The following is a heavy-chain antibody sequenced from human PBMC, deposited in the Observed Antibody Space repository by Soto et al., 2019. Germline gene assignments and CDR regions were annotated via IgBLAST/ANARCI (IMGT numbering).Heavy chain of an antibody. D-gene: IGHD5-12*01. Sequence: GASVKVSCKASGGTFSSYTISWVRQAPGQGLEWMGRIIPILGIANYAQKFQGRVTITADKSTSTAYMELSSLRSEDTAVYYCATRLEMATITGPFDYWGQGTLVTVSS. V-gene: IGHV1-69*02. J-gene: IGHJ4*02. CDR1: GGTFSSYT. CDR3: ATRLEMATITGPFDY. CDR2: IIPILGIA.